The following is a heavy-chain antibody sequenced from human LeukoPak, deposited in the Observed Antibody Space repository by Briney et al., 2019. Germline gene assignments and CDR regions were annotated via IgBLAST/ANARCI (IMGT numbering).Heavy chain of an antibody. CDR2: VNHSGST. CDR3: ARDRHSSGYYDY. V-gene: IGHV4-34*01. Sequence: PSETLSLTCAVYGGSFSGYYWSWIRQPPGKGLEWIGEVNHSGSTNYNPSLKSRVTISVDTSKNQFSLKLSSVTAADTAVYYCARDRHSSGYYDYWGQGTLVTVSS. D-gene: IGHD3-22*01. J-gene: IGHJ4*02. CDR1: GGSFSGYY.